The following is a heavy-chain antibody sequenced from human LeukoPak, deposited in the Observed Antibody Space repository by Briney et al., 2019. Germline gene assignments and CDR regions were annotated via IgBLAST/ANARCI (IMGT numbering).Heavy chain of an antibody. CDR3: ARDLNI. CDR1: GYSISSGYY. Sequence: PSETLSLTCTVSGYSISSGYYWSWIRQPAGKGLEWIGRIYTSGSTNYNPPLKSRVTISVDTSKNQFSLKLSSVTAADTAVYYCARDLNIWGQGTLVTVSS. CDR2: IYTSGST. J-gene: IGHJ4*02. D-gene: IGHD2/OR15-2a*01. V-gene: IGHV4-61*02.